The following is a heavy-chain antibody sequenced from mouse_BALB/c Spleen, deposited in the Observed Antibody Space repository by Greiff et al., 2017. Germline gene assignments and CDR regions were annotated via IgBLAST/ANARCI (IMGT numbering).Heavy chain of an antibody. V-gene: IGHV1-54*01. CDR2: INPGSGGT. CDR3: ARTLEDY. CDR1: GYAFTNYL. Sequence: VQLQQSGAELVRPGTSVKVSCKASGYAFTNYLIEWVKQRPGQGLEWIGVINPGSGGTNYNEKFKGKATLTADKSSSTAYMQLSSLTSDDSAVYFCARTLEDYWGQGTSVTVSS. J-gene: IGHJ4*01.